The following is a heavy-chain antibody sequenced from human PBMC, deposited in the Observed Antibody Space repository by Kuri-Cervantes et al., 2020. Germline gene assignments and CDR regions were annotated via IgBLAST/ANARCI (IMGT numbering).Heavy chain of an antibody. CDR3: AKGQIYGSGMNWFDP. CDR2: MNNDDSSK. D-gene: IGHD3-10*01. J-gene: IGHJ5*02. CDR1: GYTFSRNW. Sequence: GESLKISCAGSGYTFSRNWMHWVRQAPGRGLVWVSRMNNDDSSKTYADSVRGRFTISRDNAKNTLYLQMNSLRAEDTAVYYCAKGQIYGSGMNWFDPWGQGTLVTVSS. V-gene: IGHV3-74*03.